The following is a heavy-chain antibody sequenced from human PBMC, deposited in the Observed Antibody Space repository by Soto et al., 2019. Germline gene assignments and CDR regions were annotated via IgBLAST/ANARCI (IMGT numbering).Heavy chain of an antibody. Sequence: PGGSLRLSCAASGFTFSSYWMSWIRQAPGKGLEWLAYISRDGNDIFYADSVDGRFTISRDNAKNSLFLQMDDLRVEDTGMYFCARGAEMSMLTKWFDPWGQGILVTVSS. CDR2: ISRDGNDI. D-gene: IGHD3-16*01. J-gene: IGHJ5*02. CDR1: GFTFSSYW. V-gene: IGHV3-7*03. CDR3: ARGAEMSMLTKWFDP.